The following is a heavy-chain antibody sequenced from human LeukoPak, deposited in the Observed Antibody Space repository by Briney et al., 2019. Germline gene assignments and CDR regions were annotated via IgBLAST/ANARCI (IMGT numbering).Heavy chain of an antibody. CDR1: GFTFSSYS. J-gene: IGHJ4*02. Sequence: PGGSLRLSCAASGFTFSSYSMNWVRQAPGKGLEWVSSISSSSSYIYYADSVKGRFTISRDNAKNSLYLQMNSLRAEDTAVYYCARGPRGSITMVRGPFDYWGQGTLVTVSS. CDR2: ISSSSSYI. CDR3: ARGPRGSITMVRGPFDY. D-gene: IGHD3-10*01. V-gene: IGHV3-21*01.